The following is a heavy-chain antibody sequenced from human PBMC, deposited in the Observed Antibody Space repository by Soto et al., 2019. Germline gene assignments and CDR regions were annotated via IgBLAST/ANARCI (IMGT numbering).Heavy chain of an antibody. J-gene: IGHJ5*02. V-gene: IGHV3-7*01. CDR3: GTPPNWTDT. Sequence: PGGSLRLSCAASGFTFSSYWMTWVRQAPGKGLEFLATIKPDGSDTYYVDSVKGRFTISRDNAKNSLSLQMNSLRAEDTALYYCGTPPNWTDTRGQGTLVTGSS. CDR1: GFTFSSYW. CDR2: IKPDGSDT. D-gene: IGHD1-1*01.